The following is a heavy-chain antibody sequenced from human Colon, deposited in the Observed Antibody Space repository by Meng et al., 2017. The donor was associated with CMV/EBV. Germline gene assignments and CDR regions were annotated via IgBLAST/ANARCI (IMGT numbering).Heavy chain of an antibody. CDR1: AFTFSTYS. CDR2: LSSSSTTI. V-gene: IGHV3-48*04. Sequence: GESLKISCAASAFTFSTYSMNWVRQAPGKGLEWVSYLSSSSTTIYYADSVKGRFTISRDNAKNSLYLQMNRLRAEDTAVYYCATRAPYELLYYYGMDVWGQGTTVTVSS. CDR3: ATRAPYELLYYYGMDV. D-gene: IGHD2-2*01. J-gene: IGHJ6*02.